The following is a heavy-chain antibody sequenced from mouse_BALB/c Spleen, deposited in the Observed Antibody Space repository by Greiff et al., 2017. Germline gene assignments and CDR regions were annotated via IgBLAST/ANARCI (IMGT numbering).Heavy chain of an antibody. V-gene: IGHV5-15*02. Sequence: EVMLVESGGGLVQPGGSRKLSCAASGFTFSDYGMAWVRQAPGKGPEWVAFISNLAYSIYYADTVTGRFTISRENAKNTLYLEMSSLRSEDTAMYYCARELRDYFDYWGQGTTLTVSS. CDR2: ISNLAYSI. J-gene: IGHJ2*01. CDR3: ARELRDYFDY. CDR1: GFTFSDYG. D-gene: IGHD1-3*01.